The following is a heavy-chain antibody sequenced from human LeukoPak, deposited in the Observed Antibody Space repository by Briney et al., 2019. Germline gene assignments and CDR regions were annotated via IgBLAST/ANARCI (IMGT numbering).Heavy chain of an antibody. CDR2: ISAYNGNT. CDR1: GYTFTSYG. Sequence: ASVKVSCKASGYTFTSYGISWVRQAPGQGLEWMGWISAYNGNTNYAQKLQGRATMTTDTSTSTAYMELRSLRSDDTAVYYCARRGTYYYYYGMDVWGQGTTVTVSS. V-gene: IGHV1-18*01. CDR3: ARRGTYYYYYGMDV. D-gene: IGHD2-15*01. J-gene: IGHJ6*02.